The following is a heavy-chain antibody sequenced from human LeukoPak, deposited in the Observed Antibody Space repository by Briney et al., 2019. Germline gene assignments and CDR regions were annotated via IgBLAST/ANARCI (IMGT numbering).Heavy chain of an antibody. Sequence: GGSLRLSCAASGFTFSSYSMNWVRQAPGKGLEWVSSISSSSSYIYYADSVKGRFTISRDNAKNTLYLQMNSLRAEDTAVYYCARRDYDYVWGSYRSVDYWGQGTLVTVSS. J-gene: IGHJ4*02. D-gene: IGHD3-16*02. V-gene: IGHV3-21*01. CDR1: GFTFSSYS. CDR2: ISSSSSYI. CDR3: ARRDYDYVWGSYRSVDY.